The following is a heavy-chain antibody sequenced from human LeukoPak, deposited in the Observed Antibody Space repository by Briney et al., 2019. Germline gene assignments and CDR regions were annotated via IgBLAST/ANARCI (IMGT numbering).Heavy chain of an antibody. CDR3: HYGVYVPPYWYFDL. D-gene: IGHD4-17*01. CDR1: GGSFSGYY. J-gene: IGHJ2*01. V-gene: IGHV4-34*01. Sequence: PSETLSLTCAVYGGSFSGYYWSWIRQPPGKGLEWIGEINHSGSTNYNPSLKSRVTISVDTSKNQFSLKLSSVTAADTAVYYCHYGVYVPPYWYFDLWGRGTLVTVSS. CDR2: INHSGST.